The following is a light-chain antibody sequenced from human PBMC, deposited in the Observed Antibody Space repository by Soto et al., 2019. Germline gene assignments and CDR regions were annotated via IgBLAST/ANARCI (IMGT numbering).Light chain of an antibody. CDR2: AAS. Sequence: EIVMTQSPATLSVSPGETVTLSCRASQSVSIDLAWYQQKPGQAPRLLISAASTRATGIPARFSGSGSGTEFTPTISSLQSEDFAVYYCQQYYDWLDVTFGQGTKVEI. CDR1: QSVSID. CDR3: QQYYDWLDVT. J-gene: IGKJ1*01. V-gene: IGKV3-15*01.